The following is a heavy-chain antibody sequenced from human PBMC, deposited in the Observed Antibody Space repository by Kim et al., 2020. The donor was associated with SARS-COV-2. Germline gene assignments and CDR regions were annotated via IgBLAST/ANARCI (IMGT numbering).Heavy chain of an antibody. CDR2: INHSGST. Sequence: SETLSLTCAVYGGSFSGYYWSWIRQPPGKGLEWIGEINHSGSTNYNPSLKSRVTISVDTSKNQFSLKLSSVTAADTAVYYCARGGGVSRMVRGDFDYWGQGTLVTVSS. J-gene: IGHJ4*02. D-gene: IGHD3-10*01. V-gene: IGHV4-34*01. CDR3: ARGGGVSRMVRGDFDY. CDR1: GGSFSGYY.